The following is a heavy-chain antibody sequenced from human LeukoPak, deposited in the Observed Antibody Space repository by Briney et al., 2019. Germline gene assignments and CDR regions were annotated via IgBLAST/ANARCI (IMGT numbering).Heavy chain of an antibody. D-gene: IGHD6-19*01. CDR1: GGTFSSYA. V-gene: IGHV1-69*06. CDR3: ARGALAVAMFDFDY. CDR2: IIPIFGTA. J-gene: IGHJ4*02. Sequence: SVKVSCKASGGTFSSYAISWVRQAPGQGLEWMGGIIPIFGTANYAQKFQGRVTITADKSTSTAYMELSSLRSEDTAVYYCARGALAVAMFDFDYWGQGTLVTVSS.